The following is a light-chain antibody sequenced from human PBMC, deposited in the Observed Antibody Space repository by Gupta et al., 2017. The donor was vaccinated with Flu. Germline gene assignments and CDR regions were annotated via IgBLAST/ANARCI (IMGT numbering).Light chain of an antibody. CDR2: SEN. Sequence: SSALTQAPVVSVAFGQTVRITCHGDSLRGDYASWYQQQPGQAPVLFIYSENTRPSGLPDRFSGSSYGSTAALTITGGQEEDEADYYCNTRESSGNHYIFGAGTKVTVV. J-gene: IGLJ1*01. CDR3: NTRESSGNHYI. CDR1: SLRGDY. V-gene: IGLV3-19*01.